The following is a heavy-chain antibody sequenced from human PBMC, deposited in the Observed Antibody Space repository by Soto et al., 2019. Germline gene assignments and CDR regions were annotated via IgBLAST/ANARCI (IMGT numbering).Heavy chain of an antibody. Sequence: QVQLQQWGAGLLKPSETLSLTCAVYGGSFSGYYWSWIRQPPGKGLEWIGEINHSGSTNYNPSLKSRVTIQVDTSKTQFSRKLGSVTAADAAVSYCARVSVVVPAASEARRGSYGLDVWGHGTTVTVSS. D-gene: IGHD2-2*01. CDR3: ARVSVVVPAASEARRGSYGLDV. CDR2: INHSGST. CDR1: GGSFSGYY. J-gene: IGHJ6*02. V-gene: IGHV4-34*01.